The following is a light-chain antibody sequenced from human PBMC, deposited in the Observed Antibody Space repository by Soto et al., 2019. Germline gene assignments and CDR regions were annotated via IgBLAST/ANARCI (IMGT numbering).Light chain of an antibody. V-gene: IGKV1-5*01. CDR1: QSISSW. CDR3: QQYNSIQRT. Sequence: GGRVTVTCRASQSISSWLAWYQQKPGKAPKLLIYDASSLESGVPSRFSGSGSGTEFTLTISSLQPDDFATYYCQQYNSIQRTFGQGTKVDNK. J-gene: IGKJ1*01. CDR2: DAS.